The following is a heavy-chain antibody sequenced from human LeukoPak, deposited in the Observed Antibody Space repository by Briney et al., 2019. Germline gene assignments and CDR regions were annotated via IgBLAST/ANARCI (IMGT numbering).Heavy chain of an antibody. CDR3: ARDSITVSVGAFDI. Sequence: GGSLRLSCAASGFTFSHYAMHWVRQAPGKGLEYVSAISSNGGSTYHANSVKGRFTISRDNSKNTLYLQMGSLRAEDMGVYYCARDSITVSVGAFDIWGQGTMVIVSS. J-gene: IGHJ3*02. CDR1: GFTFSHYA. V-gene: IGHV3-64*01. CDR2: ISSNGGST. D-gene: IGHD2-2*01.